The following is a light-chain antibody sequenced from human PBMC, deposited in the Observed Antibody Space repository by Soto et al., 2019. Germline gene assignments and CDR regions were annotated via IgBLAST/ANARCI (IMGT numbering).Light chain of an antibody. CDR1: SSDIGSFEP. CDR3: CPYTTTSTLI. V-gene: IGLV2-14*02. Sequence: QSALTQPASVSGSPGQSITISCSGTSSDIGSFEPVSWYQHHPGKVPKLIIYEATKRPPGVSDRFSGSKSDRTASLTISGLQAEDEAEYYCCPYTTTSTLIFGGGTKLTVL. J-gene: IGLJ2*01. CDR2: EAT.